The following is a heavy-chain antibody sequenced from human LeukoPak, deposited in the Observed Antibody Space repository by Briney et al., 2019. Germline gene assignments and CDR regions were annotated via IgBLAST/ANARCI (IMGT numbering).Heavy chain of an antibody. CDR1: GGSMSSSSYN. CDR2: ISNTGIT. D-gene: IGHD3-22*01. J-gene: IGHJ4*02. Sequence: SETLSLTCSVSGGSMSSSSYNWAWIRQSPGKGLEWIGKISNTGITYYNPSLKSRVTISVDTSRNQFSLELSSVTAADSAIYYCAKTYFDNRAYYSDYWGQGTLVSVSS. V-gene: IGHV4-39*01. CDR3: AKTYFDNRAYYSDY.